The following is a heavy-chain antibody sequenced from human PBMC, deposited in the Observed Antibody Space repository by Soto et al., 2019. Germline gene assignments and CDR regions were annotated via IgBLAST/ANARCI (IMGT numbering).Heavy chain of an antibody. CDR3: AITAMINRDSSTSFDY. V-gene: IGHV3-15*01. D-gene: IGHD5-18*01. J-gene: IGHJ4*02. CDR1: GLTFINVW. CDR2: IKSKSDGETA. Sequence: WGSLSLSCAASGLTFINVWMTGVRQAPGKGLEWVGRIKSKSDGETADVAAPVKARFTISRDDSKNTVFLEMNSLKSEDTALYYCAITAMINRDSSTSFDYWGRGTQVTVSS.